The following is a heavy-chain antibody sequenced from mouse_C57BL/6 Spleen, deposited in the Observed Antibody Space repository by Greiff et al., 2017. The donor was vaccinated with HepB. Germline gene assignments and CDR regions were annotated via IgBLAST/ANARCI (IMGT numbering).Heavy chain of an antibody. J-gene: IGHJ3*01. D-gene: IGHD4-1*01. CDR1: GYTFTEYT. CDR2: FYPGRGSI. Sequence: QVQLQQSGAELVKPGASVKRSCKASGYTFTEYTIHWVKQRSGQGLEWIGWFYPGRGSIKYNVNFKDKATLTADNSSSTVYMELSRLTSDDSAVYFCARHGELGRSFAYWGQGTLVTVSA. V-gene: IGHV1-62-2*01. CDR3: ARHGELGRSFAY.